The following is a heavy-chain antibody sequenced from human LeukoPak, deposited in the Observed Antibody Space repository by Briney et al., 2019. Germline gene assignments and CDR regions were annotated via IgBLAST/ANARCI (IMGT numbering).Heavy chain of an antibody. CDR1: GFTFDDYA. J-gene: IGHJ5*02. D-gene: IGHD3-3*01. V-gene: IGHV3-43*02. Sequence: GGSLRLSCAASGFTFDDYAMHWVRQAPGKGLEWVSLMSGDGGSTYYADSVKGRFNIYRDNSKNSLYLQMNSLRTEDTALYYCAKDISNYDFWSGFYTWGQGTLVTVSS. CDR3: AKDISNYDFWSGFYT. CDR2: MSGDGGST.